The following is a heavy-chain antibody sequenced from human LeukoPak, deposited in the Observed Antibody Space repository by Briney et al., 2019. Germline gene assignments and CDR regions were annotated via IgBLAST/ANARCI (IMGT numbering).Heavy chain of an antibody. CDR2: TKQDGSEK. CDR3: ARDLFDYYDSSGYSFDY. V-gene: IGHV3-7*01. CDR1: GFTSSSYW. J-gene: IGHJ4*02. Sequence: GGSLRLSCAASGFTSSSYWMSWVRQAPGKGLEWVANTKQDGSEKYYVDSVKGRFTISRDNAKNSLYLQMNSLRAEDTAVYYCARDLFDYYDSSGYSFDYWGQGTLVTVSS. D-gene: IGHD3-22*01.